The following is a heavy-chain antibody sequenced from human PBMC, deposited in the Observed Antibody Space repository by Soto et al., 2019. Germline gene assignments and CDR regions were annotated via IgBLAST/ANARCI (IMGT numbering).Heavy chain of an antibody. CDR2: IYHSVST. Sequence: QVQLQESGPGLVKPSGTLSLTCAVSGGSISSSNLWSWVRQPPGTGLEGIGEIYHSVSTDYNPSLKSRVTISVDKSKKQFSLKLSSVTAADTAVYYCARDPGNFGVVRTTYYLYSWGQVTLVTVSS. D-gene: IGHD3-3*01. V-gene: IGHV4-4*02. CDR3: ARDPGNFGVVRTTYYLYS. CDR1: GGSISSSNL. J-gene: IGHJ4*02.